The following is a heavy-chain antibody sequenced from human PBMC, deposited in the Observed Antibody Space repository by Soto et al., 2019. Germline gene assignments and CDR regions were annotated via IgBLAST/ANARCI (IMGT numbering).Heavy chain of an antibody. CDR3: ARLGAVSSSVYQWPYGMDV. CDR2: IYPGDSDT. D-gene: IGHD6-6*01. J-gene: IGHJ6*02. V-gene: IGHV5-51*01. Sequence: PGESLKISCKGSGYSFTSYWIGWVRQMPGKGLEWMGIIYPGDSDTRYSPSFQGQVTISADKSISTAYLQWSSLKASDTAMYYCARLGAVSSSVYQWPYGMDVSGQATTVSVSS. CDR1: GYSFTSYW.